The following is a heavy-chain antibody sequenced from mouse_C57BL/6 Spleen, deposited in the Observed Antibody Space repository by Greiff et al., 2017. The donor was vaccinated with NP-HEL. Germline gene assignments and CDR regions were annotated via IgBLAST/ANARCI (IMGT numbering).Heavy chain of an antibody. CDR2: IHPNSGST. V-gene: IGHV1-64*01. Sequence: VQLQQPGAELVKPGASVKLSCKASGYTFTSYWMHWVKQRPGQGLEWIGMIHPNSGSTNYNEKFKSKATLTVDKSSSTAYMQLSSLTSEDSAVYYCAGYYGSSYRYFDVWGTGTTVTVSS. CDR1: GYTFTSYW. D-gene: IGHD1-1*01. CDR3: AGYYGSSYRYFDV. J-gene: IGHJ1*03.